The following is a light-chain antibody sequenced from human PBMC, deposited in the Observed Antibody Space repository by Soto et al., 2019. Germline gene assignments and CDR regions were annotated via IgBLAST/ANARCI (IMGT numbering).Light chain of an antibody. Sequence: EIGMPQSPATLSVSPGEPATLSCTASQSVSSNLAWYQQKPGQAPRLLIYGASTRATGIPARFSGSGSGTEFTLTISSLQSEDFAVYYCQQYNNWPITFGQGTRLEIK. V-gene: IGKV3-15*01. CDR1: QSVSSN. CDR2: GAS. J-gene: IGKJ5*01. CDR3: QQYNNWPIT.